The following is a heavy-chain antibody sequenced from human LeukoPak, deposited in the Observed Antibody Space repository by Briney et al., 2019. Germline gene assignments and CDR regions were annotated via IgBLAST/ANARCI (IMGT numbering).Heavy chain of an antibody. Sequence: SVKVSCKPSGGTFSIYAISWVRQAPGQGLEWMGRIIPILGIANYAQKFQGRVTITADKSTSTAYMELSSLRSEDTAVYYCARDSSGYSSGWYRIDYWGQGTLVTVSS. CDR1: GGTFSIYA. D-gene: IGHD6-19*01. CDR2: IIPILGIA. V-gene: IGHV1-69*04. CDR3: ARDSSGYSSGWYRIDY. J-gene: IGHJ4*02.